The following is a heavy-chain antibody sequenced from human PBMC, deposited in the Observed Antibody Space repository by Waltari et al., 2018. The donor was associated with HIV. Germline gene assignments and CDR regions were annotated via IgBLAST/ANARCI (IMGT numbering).Heavy chain of an antibody. V-gene: IGHV1-8*01. D-gene: IGHD1-1*01. CDR3: ARVGWEPLGMDI. Sequence: QVQLVQSGAEVKKPGASLQVSCKASDYTFTRFDINWVRQATGQGLEWMGWMNPKSGKRDYAQKFQGRLTLTRDTSTSTAYMELSSLKSDDTAVYYCARVGWEPLGMDIWGQGTTVTVSS. J-gene: IGHJ6*02. CDR2: MNPKSGKR. CDR1: DYTFTRFD.